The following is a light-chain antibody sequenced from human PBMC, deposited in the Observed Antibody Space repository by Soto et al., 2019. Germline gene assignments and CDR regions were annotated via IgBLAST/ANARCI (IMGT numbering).Light chain of an antibody. V-gene: IGKV3-20*01. CDR2: GAS. CDR3: QQYGRSPPIT. CDR1: QSVSSSY. J-gene: IGKJ5*01. Sequence: EIVLTQSPGTLSLSPGERATLSCRASQSVSSSYLAWYQQKPGQAPRLLIYGASSRATGIPDRFSGSGSGTGFTLTISRLEPEDFAVYYCQQYGRSPPITFGQGTRLEI.